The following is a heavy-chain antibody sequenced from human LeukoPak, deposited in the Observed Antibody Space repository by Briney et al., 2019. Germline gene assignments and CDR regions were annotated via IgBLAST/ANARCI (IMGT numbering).Heavy chain of an antibody. CDR1: GGSISSYY. J-gene: IGHJ5*02. D-gene: IGHD2-15*01. CDR2: ISNSGNT. V-gene: IGHV4-59*01. Sequence: SETLSLTCTVSGGSISSYYLNWIRQPPGKGLEWIGYISNSGNTNYNPSLKSRVTISVDTSKNHLSLKLSSVTAADTAVYFCARGRGGGGSSNNWFDPWGQGTLVTVSS. CDR3: ARGRGGGGSSNNWFDP.